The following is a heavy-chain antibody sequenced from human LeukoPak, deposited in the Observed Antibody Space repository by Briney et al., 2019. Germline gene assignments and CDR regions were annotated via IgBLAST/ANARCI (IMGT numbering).Heavy chain of an antibody. J-gene: IGHJ4*02. Sequence: GGSLRLSCAASGFTFSSYGMHWVRQAPGKGLEWVAVISYDGSNKYYADSVKGRFTISRDNSKNTLYLQMNSLRAEDTAVYYCAKPRGSGYANFDYWGQGTLVTVSS. V-gene: IGHV3-30*18. CDR2: ISYDGSNK. CDR3: AKPRGSGYANFDY. CDR1: GFTFSSYG. D-gene: IGHD5-12*01.